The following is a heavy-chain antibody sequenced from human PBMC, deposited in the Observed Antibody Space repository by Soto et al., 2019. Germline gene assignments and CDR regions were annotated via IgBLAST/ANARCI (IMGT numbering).Heavy chain of an antibody. CDR3: AHHRPLRPIGY. CDR1: GFSLNTSGVG. V-gene: IGHV2-5*02. Sequence: QITLKESGPTLVKPTQTLTLTCTFSGFSLNTSGVGVAWIRQPPGKALEWLALIYWDDDKRYSSSLKSRLTITKDTSKNQVVLTMTNMDPVDTATYYCAHHRPLRPIGYWGQGTLVTVSS. CDR2: IYWDDDK. J-gene: IGHJ4*02.